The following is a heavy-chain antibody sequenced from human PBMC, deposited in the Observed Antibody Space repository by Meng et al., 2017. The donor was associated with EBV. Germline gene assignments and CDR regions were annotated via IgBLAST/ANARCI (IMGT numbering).Heavy chain of an antibody. Sequence: QVQLLQAAAEVYNPGSSVTVSCNASGGTFSSYAISWVRQAPGQGLEWMGGIIPIFGTANYAQKFQGRVTITADKSTSTAYMEPSSLRSEDTAVYYCARAEIAAAGRLDYWGQGTLVTVSS. D-gene: IGHD6-13*01. CDR1: GGTFSSYA. J-gene: IGHJ4*02. V-gene: IGHV1-69*06. CDR3: ARAEIAAAGRLDY. CDR2: IIPIFGTA.